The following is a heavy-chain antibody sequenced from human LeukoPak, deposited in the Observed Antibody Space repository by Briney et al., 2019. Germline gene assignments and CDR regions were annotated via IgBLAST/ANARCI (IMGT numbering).Heavy chain of an antibody. J-gene: IGHJ4*02. D-gene: IGHD2-2*01. CDR1: GYTFTSYD. V-gene: IGHV1-8*01. CDR3: VTSICCYDPSASYPVDF. Sequence: ASVKVSCKASGYTFTSYDINWVRQATGQGLEWMGWMNPRSGNTGYAQKLQGRITMTRNTAINTAYMELSSLRTEDTAVYYCVTSICCYDPSASYPVDFWGQGTRVTVSS. CDR2: MNPRSGNT.